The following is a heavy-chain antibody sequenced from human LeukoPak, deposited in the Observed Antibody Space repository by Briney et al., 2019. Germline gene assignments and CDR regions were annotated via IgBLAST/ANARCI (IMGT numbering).Heavy chain of an antibody. D-gene: IGHD4-11*01. CDR1: GGSISSSSYY. CDR2: IYYSGST. CDR3: ARDNYEVPQYYSDY. J-gene: IGHJ4*02. V-gene: IGHV4-39*07. Sequence: PSETLSLTCTVSGGSISSSSYYWGWIRQPPGKGLEWIGSIYYSGSTYYNPSLKSRVTISVDTSKNQFSLNLSSVTAADTAVYYCARDNYEVPQYYSDYWGQGTLVAVSP.